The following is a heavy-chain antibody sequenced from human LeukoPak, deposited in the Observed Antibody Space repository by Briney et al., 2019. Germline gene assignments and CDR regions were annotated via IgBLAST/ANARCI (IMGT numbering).Heavy chain of an antibody. CDR3: ARGENYYDSTGYDY. Sequence: GGSLRLSCAASGFTFSRYTMNWVRQAPGKGLEWVSSITTSSSYIYYADSLKGRFTISRDNAKNSLYLQMNSLRAEDTAVYYCARGENYYDSTGYDYWGQGTLVTVSS. V-gene: IGHV3-21*01. CDR2: ITTSSSYI. D-gene: IGHD3-22*01. CDR1: GFTFSRYT. J-gene: IGHJ4*02.